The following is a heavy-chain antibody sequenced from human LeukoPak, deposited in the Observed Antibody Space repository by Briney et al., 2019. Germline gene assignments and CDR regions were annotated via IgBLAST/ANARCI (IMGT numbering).Heavy chain of an antibody. V-gene: IGHV1-69*05. J-gene: IGHJ4*02. CDR2: IIPIFGTA. CDR3: ARILDSSGCYLDY. Sequence: SVKVSCKASGGTFSSYAISWVRQAPGQGLEWMGRIIPIFGTANYAQKFQGRVTITTDESTSTAYMELSSLRSEDTAVYYCARILDSSGCYLDYWGQGTLVTVSS. CDR1: GGTFSSYA. D-gene: IGHD3-22*01.